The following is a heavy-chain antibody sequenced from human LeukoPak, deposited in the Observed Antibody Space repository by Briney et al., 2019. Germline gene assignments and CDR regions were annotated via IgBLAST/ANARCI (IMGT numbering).Heavy chain of an antibody. J-gene: IGHJ5*02. D-gene: IGHD3-9*01. Sequence: PSETLSLTCTVSGGSISSSNYYWGWIRQPPGKGLEWIGSIYYSGNTYYNPSLKSRVTLSVDTSKNQVSLKLSSVTAADTAVYYCARGVSYYDIRDPWGQGTLVTVSS. V-gene: IGHV4-39*07. CDR3: ARGVSYYDIRDP. CDR1: GGSISSSNYY. CDR2: IYYSGNT.